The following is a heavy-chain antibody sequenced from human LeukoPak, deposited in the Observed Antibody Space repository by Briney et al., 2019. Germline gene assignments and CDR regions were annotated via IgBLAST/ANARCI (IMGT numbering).Heavy chain of an antibody. J-gene: IGHJ4*02. Sequence: SETLSLTRSLPRYSISRGYYWAWIRQSPGRGLEWFGRISHIGTTYYNPPLRSRVTISVDTSKNQFSLKLSAATAADTAVYYCARDTGTGGQLVCDNWGQGTLVTVSS. V-gene: IGHV4-38-2*02. CDR2: ISHIGTT. CDR3: ARDTGTGGQLVCDN. D-gene: IGHD1-14*01. CDR1: RYSISRGYY.